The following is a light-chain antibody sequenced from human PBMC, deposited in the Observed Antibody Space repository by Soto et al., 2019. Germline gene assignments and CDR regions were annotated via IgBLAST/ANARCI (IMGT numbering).Light chain of an antibody. CDR2: GNT. J-gene: IGLJ3*02. CDR1: NSNIGTGYD. V-gene: IGLV1-40*01. Sequence: QPVLTQPPSVSGAPGQRVTISCTGTNSNIGTGYDVHWYQQLPGRAPKLLIHGNTNRPSGVPDRFSGSKSGASASLAITGLQAEDEAYYYCQSYDTSLSGSWVFGGGTQLTVL. CDR3: QSYDTSLSGSWV.